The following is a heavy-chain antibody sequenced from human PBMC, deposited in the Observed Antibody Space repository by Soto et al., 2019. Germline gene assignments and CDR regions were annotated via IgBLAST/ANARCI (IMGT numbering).Heavy chain of an antibody. V-gene: IGHV3-21*01. CDR2: ISSSSSYI. CDR1: VFPFSSYS. D-gene: IGHD6-6*01. CDR3: ASRYSSSSPFDP. J-gene: IGHJ5*02. Sequence: GVSLRLSFSASVFPFSSYSMNWVRQAPGKGLEWVSSISSSSSYIYYADSVKGRFTISRDNAKNSLYLQMNSLRAEDTAVYYCASRYSSSSPFDPWGQGTLVTVSS.